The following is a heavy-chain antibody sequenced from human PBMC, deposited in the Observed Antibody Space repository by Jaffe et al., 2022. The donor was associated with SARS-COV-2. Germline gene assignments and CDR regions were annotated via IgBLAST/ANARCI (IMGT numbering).Heavy chain of an antibody. Sequence: EVQLVESGGGLVQPGGSLRLSCAASGFTFSSYSMNWVRQAPGKGLEWVSYISSSSSTIYYADSVKGRFTISRDNAKNSLYLQMNSLRDEDTAVYYCARTWAAAGTDYYYYYGMDVWGQGTTVTVSS. CDR2: ISSSSSTI. CDR1: GFTFSSYS. J-gene: IGHJ6*02. V-gene: IGHV3-48*02. CDR3: ARTWAAAGTDYYYYYGMDV. D-gene: IGHD6-13*01.